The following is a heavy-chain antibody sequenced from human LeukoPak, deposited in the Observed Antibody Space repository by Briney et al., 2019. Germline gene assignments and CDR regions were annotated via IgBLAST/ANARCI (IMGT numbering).Heavy chain of an antibody. J-gene: IGHJ4*02. D-gene: IGHD2-21*01. Sequence: QSGGSLRLSCAASGFTLSTYAMSWVRQTPGKGLEWVAATSSSDAGTYHADSVRGRFTISRDNSKNTLYPQMNSLRAEDAAVYFCAKAPVTSCRGAYCYPFDSWGQGTLVTVSS. CDR1: GFTLSTYA. V-gene: IGHV3-23*01. CDR3: AKAPVTSCRGAYCYPFDS. CDR2: TSSSDAGT.